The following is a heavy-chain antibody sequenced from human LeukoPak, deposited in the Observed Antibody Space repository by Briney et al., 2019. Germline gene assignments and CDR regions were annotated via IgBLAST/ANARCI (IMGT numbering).Heavy chain of an antibody. D-gene: IGHD1-26*01. V-gene: IGHV1-2*02. CDR2: IHPKSGGT. Sequence: GASVKVSCKASGYTFTDYYLHWVRQAPGQGLEWMGWIHPKSGGTKYARKFQGGVTMTRDTSITTAYMELSSLRSDDTAVYYCARQYGTELDSWGQGTLVTVSS. J-gene: IGHJ4*02. CDR1: GYTFTDYY. CDR3: ARQYGTELDS.